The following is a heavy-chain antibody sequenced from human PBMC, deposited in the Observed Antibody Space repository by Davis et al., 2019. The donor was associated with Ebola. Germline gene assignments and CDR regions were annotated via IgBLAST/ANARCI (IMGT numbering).Heavy chain of an antibody. Sequence: KVSCKGSGYSFTSYWIGWVRQMPGKGLEWMGIIYPGDSNTIYSPSFQGQVTISADKSINTAYLQWSSLRASDTAMYFCARGSCSSTTCSHYYGMDVWGQGTTVTVSS. CDR3: ARGSCSSTTCSHYYGMDV. V-gene: IGHV5-51*01. CDR2: IYPGDSNT. CDR1: GYSFTSYW. J-gene: IGHJ6*02. D-gene: IGHD2-2*01.